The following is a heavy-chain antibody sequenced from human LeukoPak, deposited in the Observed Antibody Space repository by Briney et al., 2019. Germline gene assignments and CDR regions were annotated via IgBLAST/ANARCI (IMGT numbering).Heavy chain of an antibody. V-gene: IGHV3-74*01. CDR2: INSDGSST. J-gene: IGHJ4*02. CDR1: GFTFSSYW. Sequence: GGSLRLSCAASGFTFSSYWMHWVRQAPGKGLVWVSRINSDGSSTSYADSVKGRFTISRDNAKNTLYLQMNSLRAEDTAVYYCASIPYCSGGSCPSYWGQGTLVTVSS. D-gene: IGHD2-15*01. CDR3: ASIPYCSGGSCPSY.